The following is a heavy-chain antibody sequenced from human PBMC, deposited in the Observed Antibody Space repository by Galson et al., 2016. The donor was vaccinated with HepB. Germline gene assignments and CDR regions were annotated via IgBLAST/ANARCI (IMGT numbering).Heavy chain of an antibody. CDR1: GYSFTSYF. J-gene: IGHJ4*02. Sequence: QSGAEVKKPGESLKISCKGSGYSFTSYFIAWVRQMPGKGPEWMGNIYPGDSDTRYSPYFQGQVIISADKSITTAYLQWSSLKASDTAMYYCARVRNGYDLDFWGQGTLVTVSS. CDR3: ARVRNGYDLDF. V-gene: IGHV5-51*01. CDR2: IYPGDSDT. D-gene: IGHD5-12*01.